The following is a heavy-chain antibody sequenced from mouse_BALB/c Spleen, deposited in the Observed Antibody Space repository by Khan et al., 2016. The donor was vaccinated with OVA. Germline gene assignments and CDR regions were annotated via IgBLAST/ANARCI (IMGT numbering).Heavy chain of an antibody. V-gene: IGHV5-12*02. D-gene: IGHD1-1*01. CDR1: GFIFSDYY. Sequence: EVELVESGGALVQPGGSLKLSCETSGFIFSDYYIYWVRQTPEKRLEWVAYISNGGGSTYYPDSVKGRFTISRDTAKTILYLQMSRLKSDDTAKYYCARQLYGGMDYWGQGTSVTVSS. J-gene: IGHJ4*01. CDR3: ARQLYGGMDY. CDR2: ISNGGGST.